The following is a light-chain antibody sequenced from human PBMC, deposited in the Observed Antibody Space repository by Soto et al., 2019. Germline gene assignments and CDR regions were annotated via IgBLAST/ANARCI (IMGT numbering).Light chain of an antibody. V-gene: IGKV1-12*01. CDR1: QGISIW. CDR3: QQGNSFPWT. CDR2: ATS. J-gene: IGKJ1*01. Sequence: DTQMTQSPSSVSAAVGDTVTMTCRPSQGISIWLAWYQLKPGQVPKLLIYATSRVHGVPSRFAGSVSETDFTLTINNLQPEDSAIYYCQQGNSFPWTFGQGTKVEVK.